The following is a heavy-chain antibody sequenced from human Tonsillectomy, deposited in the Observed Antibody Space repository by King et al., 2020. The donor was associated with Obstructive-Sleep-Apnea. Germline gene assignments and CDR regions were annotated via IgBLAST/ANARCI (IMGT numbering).Heavy chain of an antibody. CDR3: AKSGQLPPWYFDL. D-gene: IGHD2-2*01. CDR1: GYSISSGHY. Sequence: QLQESGPGLVKPSETLSLTCTVSGYSISSGHYWGWIRQSPGKGLEWIGSMYHSGSTYHNPSLKSRVTISVDTSKNQFSLKLSSVTAADTAVYYCAKSGQLPPWYFDLWGRGTLVTVSS. J-gene: IGHJ2*01. CDR2: MYHSGST. V-gene: IGHV4-38-2*02.